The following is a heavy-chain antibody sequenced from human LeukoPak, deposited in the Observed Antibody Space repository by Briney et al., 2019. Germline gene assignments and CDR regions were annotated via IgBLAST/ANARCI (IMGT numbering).Heavy chain of an antibody. CDR2: INPNNGGT. D-gene: IGHD6-19*01. CDR1: GYTFTGYY. CDR3: AREGSGCSNFDY. J-gene: IGHJ4*02. Sequence: ASVKVSCKASGYTFTGYYMHWVRQAPGQGLEWMGWINPNNGGTNYAKKFQGRVTMTRDTSISKDYMEMSRLRSDETAVYYCAREGSGCSNFDYWGQGTLATVSS. V-gene: IGHV1-2*02.